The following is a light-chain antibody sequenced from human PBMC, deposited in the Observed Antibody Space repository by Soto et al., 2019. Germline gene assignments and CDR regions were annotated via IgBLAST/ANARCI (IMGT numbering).Light chain of an antibody. J-gene: IGKJ3*01. CDR3: QQRSNWPPDIT. Sequence: EIVLTQSPATLSLSPGERATLSCRASQSVSSYLAWYQQKPGQAPRLLIYDASNRATGIPARFSGSGSGTDFALTISSLEREDFAVYYCQQRSNWPPDITFGPGTKVDIK. CDR1: QSVSSY. CDR2: DAS. V-gene: IGKV3-11*01.